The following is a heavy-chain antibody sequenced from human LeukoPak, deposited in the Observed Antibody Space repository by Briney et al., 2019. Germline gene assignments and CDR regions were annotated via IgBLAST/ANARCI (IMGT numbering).Heavy chain of an antibody. J-gene: IGHJ4*02. V-gene: IGHV4-59*01. D-gene: IGHD4-11*01. CDR3: ARTRDYSDLSQDY. CDR1: GGSISCYY. CDR2: IYYSGST. Sequence: SETLSLTCTVSGGSISCYYWSWIRQPPGKGLEWIGYIYYSGSTYYNPSLKSRVTISVDTSKNQFSLKLSSVTAADTAVYYCARTRDYSDLSQDYWGQGTLGTVSS.